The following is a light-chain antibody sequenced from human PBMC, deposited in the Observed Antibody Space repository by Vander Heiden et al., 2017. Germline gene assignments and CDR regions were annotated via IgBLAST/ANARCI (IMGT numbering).Light chain of an antibody. V-gene: IGLV1-40*01. J-gene: IGLJ3*02. Sequence: QSVLTQPLSVSGAPGQSVTISCTGGSSNIGAGYDVHWYQQLPGTAPKLLIYGNNNRPSGVPDRFSGSKSGTSASLAITGLQADDEADYYCQSYDSSLSGSVFGGGTKLTVL. CDR3: QSYDSSLSGSV. CDR1: SSNIGAGYD. CDR2: GNN.